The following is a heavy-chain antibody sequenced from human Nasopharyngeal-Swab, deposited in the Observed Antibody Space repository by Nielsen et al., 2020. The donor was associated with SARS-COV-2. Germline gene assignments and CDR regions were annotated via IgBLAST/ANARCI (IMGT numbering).Heavy chain of an antibody. V-gene: IGHV4-39*01. Sequence: WIRQPPGKGLEWIGNISYSGGTYYKPSLERRVTISVDTSKNQFSLKLSSVTAADTAVYYCAMGSAGYLDYWGQGTLVTVSS. D-gene: IGHD6-13*01. J-gene: IGHJ4*02. CDR3: AMGSAGYLDY. CDR2: ISYSGGT.